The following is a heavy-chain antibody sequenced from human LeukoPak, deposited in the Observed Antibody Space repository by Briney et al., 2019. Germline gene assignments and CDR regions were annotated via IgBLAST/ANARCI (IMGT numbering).Heavy chain of an antibody. J-gene: IGHJ4*02. V-gene: IGHV3-11*01. CDR2: IGSSGSTV. D-gene: IGHD6-25*01. Sequence: GGSLRLSCAASGFTFSDYYMHWIRQAPGKGLEWVSYIGSSGSTVLYADSVRGRFTFSRDNAKNSLYVQMNSLRAEDTAVYYCARGVAAAAGGGYYFDYWGQGTLVTVSS. CDR1: GFTFSDYY. CDR3: ARGVAAAAGGGYYFDY.